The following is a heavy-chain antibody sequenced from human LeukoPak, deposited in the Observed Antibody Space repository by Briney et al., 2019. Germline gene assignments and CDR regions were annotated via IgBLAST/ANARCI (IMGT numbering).Heavy chain of an antibody. Sequence: SETLSLTCSGSGGSIISSNWWGWIRQPPGKGLEWVGEIFQSGETDYNPSLRSRVIISINKSKNQFSLQLNSVTAADTAIYYCARHFRLVVENWFDPWGQGTLVTVSS. CDR2: IFQSGET. CDR1: GGSIISSNW. CDR3: ARHFRLVVENWFDP. V-gene: IGHV4/OR15-8*02. D-gene: IGHD2-21*01. J-gene: IGHJ5*02.